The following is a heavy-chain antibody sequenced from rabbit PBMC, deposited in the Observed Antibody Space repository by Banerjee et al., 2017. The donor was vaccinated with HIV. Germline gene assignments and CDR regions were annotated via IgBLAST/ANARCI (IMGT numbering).Heavy chain of an antibody. Sequence: VESGGGLVMPGGTLTLTCKASGIDFSSYYYMCWVRQAPGKGLELIACIYFSGGTTYYASWAKGRFTISKTSSTTVTLQMTSLTAADTATYFCASGSAYYNLNLWGPGTLVTVS. D-gene: IGHD1-1*01. CDR2: IYFSGGTT. CDR1: GIDFSSYYY. V-gene: IGHV1S40*01. CDR3: ASGSAYYNLNL. J-gene: IGHJ4*01.